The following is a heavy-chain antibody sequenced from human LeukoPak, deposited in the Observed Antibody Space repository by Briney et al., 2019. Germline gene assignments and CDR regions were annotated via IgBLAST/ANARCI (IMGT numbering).Heavy chain of an antibody. D-gene: IGHD4-11*01. Sequence: SETLSLTCTVSGGSISGGYWSWIRQPPGRGLEWIGYVYTSVSTNYNPSLKSRVTISVDTSKSQFALKLSSVTAADTAVYYCAKSYFDYSTYYSYYFNLWGQGALVTVSS. CDR2: VYTSVST. J-gene: IGHJ4*02. V-gene: IGHV4-4*09. CDR1: GGSISGGY. CDR3: AKSYFDYSTYYSYYFNL.